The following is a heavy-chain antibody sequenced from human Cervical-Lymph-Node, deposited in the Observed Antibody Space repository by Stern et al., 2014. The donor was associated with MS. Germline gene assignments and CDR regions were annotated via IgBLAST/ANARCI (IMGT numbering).Heavy chain of an antibody. D-gene: IGHD1-1*01. V-gene: IGHV5-51*03. CDR3: TRPSTMTNYWYLDL. CDR1: GYSFANYW. CDR2: IYPGDSIT. J-gene: IGHJ2*01. Sequence: VQLVQSGAEVKKPGESLKISCTGSGYSFANYWIAWVRQVPRKGLEWMGIIYPGDSITKYSPSFQGQVTISADKSINTAYLQWSSLKASDTAMYYCTRPSTMTNYWYLDLWGRGTLVTVSP.